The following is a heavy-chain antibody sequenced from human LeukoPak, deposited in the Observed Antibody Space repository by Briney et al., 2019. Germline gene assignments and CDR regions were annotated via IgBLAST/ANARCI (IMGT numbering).Heavy chain of an antibody. CDR1: GLTFSRYA. Sequence: GGSLRLSCAASGLTFSRYAMHWVRQAPAKGLEWVAVISFVGSNKYYADSAKGRFTLSRDNSKNTLHPQMNSLRAEDTAVYYCARGHPYYDFWSGYYTDPYYYCGMDVWGQGTTVTVSS. CDR3: ARGHPYYDFWSGYYTDPYYYCGMDV. CDR2: ISFVGSNK. V-gene: IGHV3-30-3*01. J-gene: IGHJ6*02. D-gene: IGHD3-3*01.